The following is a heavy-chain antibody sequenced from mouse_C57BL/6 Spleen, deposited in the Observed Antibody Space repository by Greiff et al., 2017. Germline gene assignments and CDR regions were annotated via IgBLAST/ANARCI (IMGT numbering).Heavy chain of an antibody. CDR2: IYPGDGDT. Sequence: QVQLQQSGAELVKPGASVKISCKASGYAFSSYWMNWVKQRPGKGLEWIGQIYPGDGDTNYNGKFQGKATLTADKSSSTAYMQLSSLTSEDSAVYFCAREDYYGYGGAYWGQGTLVTVSA. D-gene: IGHD2-2*01. CDR1: GYAFSSYW. CDR3: AREDYYGYGGAY. J-gene: IGHJ3*01. V-gene: IGHV1-80*01.